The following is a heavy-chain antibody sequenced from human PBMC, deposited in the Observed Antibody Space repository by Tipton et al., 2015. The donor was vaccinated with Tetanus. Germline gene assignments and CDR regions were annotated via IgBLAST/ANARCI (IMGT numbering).Heavy chain of an antibody. CDR3: ARDRYYGSGEVIYYYGMDV. CDR1: GGSISSSSYY. D-gene: IGHD3-10*01. V-gene: IGHV4-39*07. Sequence: TLSLTCTASGGSISSSSYYWGWIRQPPGKGLEWIGSIYYSGSTYYNPSLKSRVTISVDTSKNQFSLKLSSVTAADTAVYYCARDRYYGSGEVIYYYGMDVWGQGTTVTVSS. J-gene: IGHJ6*02. CDR2: IYYSGST.